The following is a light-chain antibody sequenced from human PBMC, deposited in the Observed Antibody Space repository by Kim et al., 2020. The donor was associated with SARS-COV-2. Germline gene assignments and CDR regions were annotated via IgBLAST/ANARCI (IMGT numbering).Light chain of an antibody. CDR3: QQRSNWPYT. CDR1: QSVSSY. V-gene: IGKV3-11*01. CDR2: DAS. J-gene: IGKJ2*01. Sequence: SLSPGERATRSCRASQSVSSYLAWYQQQPGQAPRLLIYDASNRATGIPARFSGSGSGTDFTLTISSLEPEDFAVYYCQQRSNWPYTFGQGTKLEI.